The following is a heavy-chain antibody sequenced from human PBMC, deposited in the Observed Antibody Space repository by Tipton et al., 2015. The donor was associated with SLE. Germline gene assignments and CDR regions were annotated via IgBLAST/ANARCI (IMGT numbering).Heavy chain of an antibody. D-gene: IGHD1-26*01. CDR3: ARHSGNFRI. J-gene: IGHJ3*02. CDR1: GASITSYY. Sequence: LRLSCTVSGASITSYYWSWIRQPPGKGLEWIGEINDSGSTDYNPSLESRVTISVDTSKSQFSLNVTSVTAADTAVYYCARHSGNFRIWGQGTMVTVSP. CDR2: INDSGST. V-gene: IGHV4-34*01.